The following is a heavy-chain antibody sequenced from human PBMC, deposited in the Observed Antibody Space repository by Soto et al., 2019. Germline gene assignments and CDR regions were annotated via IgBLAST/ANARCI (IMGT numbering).Heavy chain of an antibody. CDR1: GFTFSNAW. Sequence: GGSLRLSCAASGFTFSNAWMSWVRQAPGKGLEWVGRIKSKTDGGTTDYAAPVKGRFTISRDESKNTLYLQMNSLKTEDTAVYYCSTEFGWEGAFDIWGQGTMVTVSS. J-gene: IGHJ3*02. D-gene: IGHD1-26*01. CDR2: IKSKTDGGTT. CDR3: STEFGWEGAFDI. V-gene: IGHV3-15*01.